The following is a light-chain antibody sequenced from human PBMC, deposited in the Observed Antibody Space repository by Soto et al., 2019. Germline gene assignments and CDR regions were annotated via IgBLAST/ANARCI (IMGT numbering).Light chain of an antibody. V-gene: IGKV3-20*01. CDR2: GAS. J-gene: IGKJ1*01. CDR1: QSVSSSY. CDR3: QQYGSSPPT. Sequence: EIVLTQSPGTLSLSPGERDTLPCRASQSVSSSYLAWYQQKPGQAPRLLIYGASSRATGIPDRFSGSGSGTDFTLTISRLEPEDFAVYYCQQYGSSPPTFGQGTKVDIK.